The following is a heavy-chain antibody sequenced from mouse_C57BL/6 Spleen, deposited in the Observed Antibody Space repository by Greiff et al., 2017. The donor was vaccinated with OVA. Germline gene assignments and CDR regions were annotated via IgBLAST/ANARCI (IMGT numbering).Heavy chain of an antibody. D-gene: IGHD2-3*01. CDR1: GFSLSTSGMG. CDR3: ARRAGGELNGYYGDAMDY. V-gene: IGHV8-12*01. CDR2: IYWDDDK. Sequence: QVQLKESGPGILQSSQTLSLTCSFSGFSLSTSGMGVSWIRQPSGKGLEWLAHIYWDDDKRYNPSLKSRLTISKDTSRNQVFLKITSVDTADTATYYCARRAGGELNGYYGDAMDYWGQGTSVTVSS. J-gene: IGHJ4*01.